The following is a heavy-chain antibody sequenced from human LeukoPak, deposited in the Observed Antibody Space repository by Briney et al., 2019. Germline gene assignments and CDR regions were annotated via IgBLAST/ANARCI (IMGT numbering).Heavy chain of an antibody. J-gene: IGHJ4*02. CDR2: ISSSGSTI. CDR1: GFTLSDYY. D-gene: IGHD5-12*01. CDR3: ARDGSQWLRPSDY. V-gene: IGHV3-11*01. Sequence: GGSLRLSCAASGFTLSDYYMSWIRQAPAKGLEWVSYISSSGSTIYYADSVKGRFTISRDNAKNSLYLQMNSLRAEDTAVYYCARDGSQWLRPSDYWGQGTLVTVSS.